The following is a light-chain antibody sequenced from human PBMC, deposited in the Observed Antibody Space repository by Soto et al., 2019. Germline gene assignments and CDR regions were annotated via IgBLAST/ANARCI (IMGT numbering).Light chain of an antibody. V-gene: IGKV3-20*01. CDR1: QSVSSN. J-gene: IGKJ1*01. CDR3: QQYGSSLTWT. CDR2: GAS. Sequence: EIVMTQSSSTLSVSSGERATLSCRASQSVSSNLAWYQQKPVQAPRLLIYGASSRATGVPDRFSGSGSGTDFTPTITGLEPEDFAVYYCQQYGSSLTWTFGQGTKVDI.